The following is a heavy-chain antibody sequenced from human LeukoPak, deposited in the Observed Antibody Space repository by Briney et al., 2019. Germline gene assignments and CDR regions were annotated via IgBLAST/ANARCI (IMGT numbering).Heavy chain of an antibody. V-gene: IGHV1-18*01. J-gene: IGHJ3*02. CDR3: ARALYSSSWYASSGAFDI. CDR2: ISAYNGNI. D-gene: IGHD6-13*01. CDR1: GYTFTSYG. Sequence: ASVKVSCKASGYTFTSYGISWVRQAPGQGLEWMGWISAYNGNINYAQKLQGRVTMTTDTSTSTAYMELRSLRSDDTAVYYCARALYSSSWYASSGAFDIWGQGTMVTVSS.